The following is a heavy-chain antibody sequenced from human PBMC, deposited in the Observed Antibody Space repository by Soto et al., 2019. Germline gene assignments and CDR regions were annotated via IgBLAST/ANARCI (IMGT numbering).Heavy chain of an antibody. V-gene: IGHV3-23*01. CDR3: ARRGSGSYYDY. D-gene: IGHD1-26*01. CDR1: GFTFSSYA. Sequence: EVQLLESGGGLVQPGGSLRLSCVASGFTFSSYAMRWVRQAPGKGLEWVSGISGSGGSTYYADSVKGRFTISRDNSKNTLYLQRNSLSAEDTAVYYCARRGSGSYYDYWGQGTLVTVSS. CDR2: ISGSGGST. J-gene: IGHJ4*02.